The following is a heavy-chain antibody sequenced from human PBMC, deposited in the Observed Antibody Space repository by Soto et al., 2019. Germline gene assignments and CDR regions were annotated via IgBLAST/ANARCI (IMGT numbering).Heavy chain of an antibody. CDR3: TKQKGDSRTYNGMDV. J-gene: IGHJ6*02. CDR1: GGSISSYY. CDR2: IYYSGST. V-gene: IGHV4-59*08. Sequence: ALETLSLTCTVSGGSISSYYWSWIRQPPGKGLEWIGYIYYSGSTNYNPSLKSRVTISVDTSKNQFSLQLNSVTPEDTAVYYCTKQKGDSRTYNGMDVWGQGTTVTVSS. D-gene: IGHD2-21*02.